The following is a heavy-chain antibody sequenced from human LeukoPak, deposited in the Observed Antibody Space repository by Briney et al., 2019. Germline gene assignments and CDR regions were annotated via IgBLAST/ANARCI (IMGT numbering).Heavy chain of an antibody. J-gene: IGHJ4*02. CDR2: ISAYNGNT. CDR1: GYTFTSYG. Sequence: ASVNVSCKASGYTFTSYGISWVRQAPGQGLAWMGWISAYNGNTNYAQKLQGRVTMTTDTSTSTAYMELRSLRSDDTAVYYCARDSLTTVTTYWGQGTLVTVSS. CDR3: ARDSLTTVTTY. D-gene: IGHD4-17*01. V-gene: IGHV1-18*01.